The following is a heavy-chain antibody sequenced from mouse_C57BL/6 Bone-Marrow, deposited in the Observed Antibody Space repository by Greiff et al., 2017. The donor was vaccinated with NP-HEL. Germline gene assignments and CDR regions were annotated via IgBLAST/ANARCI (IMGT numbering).Heavy chain of an antibody. V-gene: IGHV1-72*01. D-gene: IGHD2-13*01. CDR3: ARVLYGDYGD. CDR1: GYTFTSYW. CDR2: IAPNRGGT. J-gene: IGHJ2*01. Sequence: QVQLQQPGAELVKPGASVKLSCKASGYTFTSYWMHWVKQRPGRGLEWLGRIAPNRGGTTYNPQFQRKATLTVDNPSSTAYMQLSSLTSEDSAVYYCARVLYGDYGDWGQGTTLTVAS.